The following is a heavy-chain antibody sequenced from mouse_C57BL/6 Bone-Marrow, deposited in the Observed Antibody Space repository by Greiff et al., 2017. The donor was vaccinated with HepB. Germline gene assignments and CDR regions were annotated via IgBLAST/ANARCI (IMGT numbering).Heavy chain of an antibody. CDR2: IDPNSGGT. J-gene: IGHJ2*01. CDR3: ARRGDWDFDY. D-gene: IGHD4-1*01. CDR1: GYTFTSYW. V-gene: IGHV1-72*01. Sequence: QVQLKEPGAELVKPGASVKLSCKASGYTFTSYWMHWVKQRPGRGLEWIGRIDPNSGGTKYNEKFKSKATLTVDKPSSTAYMQLSSLTSEDSAVYYCARRGDWDFDYWGQGTTLTVSS.